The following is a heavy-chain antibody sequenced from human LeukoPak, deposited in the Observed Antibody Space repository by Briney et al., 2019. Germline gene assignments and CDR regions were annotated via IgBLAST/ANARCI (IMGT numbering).Heavy chain of an antibody. Sequence: GESLKISCKGSGYSFTSYWIGWVRQMPGKGLEWMGIIYPGDSDTRYSPSFQGQVTISADKSISTAYLQWSSLKASDTAMYYCARHKGSGYSSSNHNWFDPWGQGTLVTFSS. CDR2: IYPGDSDT. V-gene: IGHV5-51*01. CDR1: GYSFTSYW. J-gene: IGHJ5*02. CDR3: ARHKGSGYSSSNHNWFDP. D-gene: IGHD6-13*01.